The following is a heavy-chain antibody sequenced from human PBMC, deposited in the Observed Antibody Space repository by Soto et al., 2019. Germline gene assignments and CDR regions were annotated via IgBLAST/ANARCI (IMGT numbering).Heavy chain of an antibody. D-gene: IGHD3-10*01. CDR2: INHTGHT. Sequence: SETLSLTCAVYGGSFNDYYWSWIRQPPGKGLEWIGEINHTGHTNYNPSLKSRVTISVDTSKNQFSLKLSSVTAADTAVYYCARSGHLFDYWGQGTLVTVSS. J-gene: IGHJ4*02. V-gene: IGHV4-34*01. CDR1: GGSFNDYY. CDR3: ARSGHLFDY.